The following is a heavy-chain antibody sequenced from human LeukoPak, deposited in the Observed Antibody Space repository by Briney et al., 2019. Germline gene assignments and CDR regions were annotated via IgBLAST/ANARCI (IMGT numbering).Heavy chain of an antibody. D-gene: IGHD5-12*01. V-gene: IGHV4-59*01. CDR1: GDSIGSYY. J-gene: IGHJ4*02. CDR3: ARGYSGYDYYFDY. Sequence: SETLSLTCAVSGDSIGSYYWSWIRQPPGKGLEWIGYIFYSGSTNYNPSLKSRVTISLDTSKNQFSLNLSSVTAADTAVYYCARGYSGYDYYFDYWGQGTLVTVSS. CDR2: IFYSGST.